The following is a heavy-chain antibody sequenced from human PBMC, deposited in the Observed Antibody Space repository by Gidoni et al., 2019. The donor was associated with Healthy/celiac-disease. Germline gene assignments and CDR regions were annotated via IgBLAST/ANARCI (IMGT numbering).Heavy chain of an antibody. D-gene: IGHD6-19*01. CDR2: IIPILGIA. J-gene: IGHJ5*02. V-gene: IGHV1-69*04. Sequence: QVQLVQSGAAVKKPGSSVKVSCTASAGTFSSYAISWVRQAPGQGLEWMGRIIPILGIANYEQKFKGRVTITADKSTSTAYMELSSLRSEDTAVYYCARGCSSGWDRGCNWFDPWGQGTLVTVSS. CDR1: AGTFSSYA. CDR3: ARGCSSGWDRGCNWFDP.